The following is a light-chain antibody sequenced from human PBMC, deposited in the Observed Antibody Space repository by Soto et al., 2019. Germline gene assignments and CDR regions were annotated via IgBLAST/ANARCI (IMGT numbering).Light chain of an antibody. J-gene: IGKJ1*01. CDR1: QSISTW. V-gene: IGKV1-5*01. CDR2: DAS. CDR3: LQHNSYSWT. Sequence: DVHMTQSTSTLSAYVGDRVPITCRASQSISTWLAWYQQKPGKAPKLLIYDASSLESGVPSRFGGGGSGTEFTLTISSLQPEDFATYYCLQHNSYSWTSGQRTKV.